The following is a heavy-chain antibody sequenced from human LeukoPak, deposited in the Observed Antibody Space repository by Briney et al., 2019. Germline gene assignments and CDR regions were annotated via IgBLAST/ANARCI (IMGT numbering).Heavy chain of an antibody. V-gene: IGHV3-30-3*01. D-gene: IGHD2-2*01. Sequence: QPGGSLRLSCAASGFTFSSYAMHWVRQAPGKGLEWVAVISYDGSNKYYADSVKGRFTISRDNSKNTLYLQMNSLRAEDTAVYYCAREDRLQGSYYYGMDVWGQGTTVTVSS. CDR3: AREDRLQGSYYYGMDV. CDR2: ISYDGSNK. J-gene: IGHJ6*02. CDR1: GFTFSSYA.